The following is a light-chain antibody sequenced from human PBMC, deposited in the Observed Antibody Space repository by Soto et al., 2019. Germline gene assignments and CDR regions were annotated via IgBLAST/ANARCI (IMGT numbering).Light chain of an antibody. J-gene: IGLJ1*01. CDR1: SSDVGGYNY. CDR2: NVS. CDR3: SSYAGTNRV. Sequence: QSVLTQPASVSGSPGQSITISCTGTSSDVGGYNYVSWYQHHPGKAPKLLIYNVSDRPSGVSNRFSGSKSGNTASLTVSGLQAEDEADYYCSSYAGTNRVFGTGTKVTVL. V-gene: IGLV2-14*03.